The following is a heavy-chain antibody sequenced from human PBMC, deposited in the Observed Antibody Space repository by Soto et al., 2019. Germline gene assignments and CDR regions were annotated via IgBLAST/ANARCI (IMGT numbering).Heavy chain of an antibody. J-gene: IGHJ1*01. D-gene: IGHD3-22*01. V-gene: IGHV1-46*01. Sequence: QVQLVQSGAEVKKPGASVKVSCKASGSPFTSHYMHWVRQAPGQGLEWMGIINPGGGSTSYAQKFQGRVTMTRDSSTSTVYMELISLRSEDTAVYYCAGEGSSGSTFQHWGQGTLVTVSS. CDR3: AGEGSSGSTFQH. CDR1: GSPFTSHY. CDR2: INPGGGST.